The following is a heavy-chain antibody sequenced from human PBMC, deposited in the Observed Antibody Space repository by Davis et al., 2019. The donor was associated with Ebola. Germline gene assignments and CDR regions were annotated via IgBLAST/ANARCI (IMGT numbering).Heavy chain of an antibody. V-gene: IGHV3-48*03. CDR3: ARDAFSLSRYDTEDH. Sequence: GESLKISCAASGFTFYRYDMNWVRQAPGKGLEWVSYISCSATSTFYADSVKGRFTISRDNARDSLYLQMDSLRVEDTAIYYCARDAFSLSRYDTEDHWGQGTMVTVSS. CDR2: ISCSATST. J-gene: IGHJ4*02. CDR1: GFTFYRYD. D-gene: IGHD3-9*01.